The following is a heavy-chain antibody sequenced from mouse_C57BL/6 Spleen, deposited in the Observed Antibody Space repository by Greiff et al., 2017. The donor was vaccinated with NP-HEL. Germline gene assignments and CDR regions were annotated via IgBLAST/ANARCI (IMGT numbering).Heavy chain of an antibody. Sequence: QVQLQQSGAELVKPGASVKISCKASGYAFSSYWMNWVKQRPGKGLEWIGQIYPGDGDTNYNGKFKGKATLTADKSSSTAYMQLSSLTSEDSAVYFCARAEIMYFTTVVAPYWYFDVWGTGTTVTVSS. D-gene: IGHD1-1*01. J-gene: IGHJ1*03. CDR1: GYAFSSYW. CDR2: IYPGDGDT. V-gene: IGHV1-80*01. CDR3: ARAEIMYFTTVVAPYWYFDV.